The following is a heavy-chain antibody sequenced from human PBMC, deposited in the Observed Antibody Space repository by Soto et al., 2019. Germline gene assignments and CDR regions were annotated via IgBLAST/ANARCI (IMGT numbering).Heavy chain of an antibody. CDR3: ASSYSSGWDYNWFDP. D-gene: IGHD6-19*01. CDR1: GFTFSSYA. J-gene: IGHJ5*02. CDR2: ISYDGSNK. Sequence: QVQLVESGGGVVQPGRSLRLSCAASGFTFSSYAMHWVRQAPGKGLEWVAVISYDGSNKYYADSVKGRFTISRDNSKNTLYLQMTSLRAKDTAVYYCASSYSSGWDYNWFDPWGQGTLVTVSS. V-gene: IGHV3-30-3*01.